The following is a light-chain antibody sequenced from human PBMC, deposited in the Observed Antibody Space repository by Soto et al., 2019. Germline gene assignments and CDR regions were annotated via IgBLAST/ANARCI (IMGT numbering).Light chain of an antibody. CDR2: KAS. Sequence: DIQVTQSPSTLSASVGDRVTITCRASQSISSWLAWYQQKPGKAPKLLIYKASSLESGVPSRFSGSGSGTELTLTISSLQPDDFATYYCQQYNSYSMYTFGQGTKLEIK. CDR1: QSISSW. CDR3: QQYNSYSMYT. J-gene: IGKJ2*01. V-gene: IGKV1-5*03.